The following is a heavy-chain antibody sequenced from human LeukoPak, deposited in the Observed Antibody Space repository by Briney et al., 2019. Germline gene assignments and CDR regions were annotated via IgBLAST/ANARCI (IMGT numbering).Heavy chain of an antibody. Sequence: PSETLSLTCAVYGGSFSGYYWSWIRQPPGKGLEWIGEINHSGSTNYNPSLKSRVTISVDMSKSQFSLKLSSVTAADTAVYYCARGAPATKPNWFDPWGQGTLVTVSS. D-gene: IGHD1-14*01. V-gene: IGHV4-34*01. CDR2: INHSGST. J-gene: IGHJ5*02. CDR3: ARGAPATKPNWFDP. CDR1: GGSFSGYY.